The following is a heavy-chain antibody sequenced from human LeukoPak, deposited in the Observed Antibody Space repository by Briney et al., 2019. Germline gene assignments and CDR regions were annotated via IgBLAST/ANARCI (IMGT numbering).Heavy chain of an antibody. D-gene: IGHD3-16*02. J-gene: IGHJ4*02. Sequence: GASVKVSCKASGYTFTGYYMHWVRQAPAQGLEWMGWINPNSGVTYYAQKFQGRVSMTRDTSISTAYMEVSRLRSDDSALYYCARLSTPNLYYFDYWGQGTLVTVSS. V-gene: IGHV1-2*02. CDR2: INPNSGVT. CDR3: ARLSTPNLYYFDY. CDR1: GYTFTGYY.